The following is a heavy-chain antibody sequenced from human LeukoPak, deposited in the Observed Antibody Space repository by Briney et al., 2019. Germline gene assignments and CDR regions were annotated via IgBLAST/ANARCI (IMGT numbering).Heavy chain of an antibody. Sequence: ASVKVSCKASGYTFTSYYMHWVRQAPGQGLEWMGIINPSGGSTSYAQKFQGRVTMTRDTSTSTVYMELSSQRSEDTAVYYCASERRDGYIIDYWGQGTLVTVSS. D-gene: IGHD5-24*01. CDR2: INPSGGST. J-gene: IGHJ4*02. V-gene: IGHV1-46*01. CDR1: GYTFTSYY. CDR3: ASERRDGYIIDY.